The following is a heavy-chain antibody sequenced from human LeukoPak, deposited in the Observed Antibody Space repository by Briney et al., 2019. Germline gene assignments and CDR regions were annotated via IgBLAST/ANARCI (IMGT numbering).Heavy chain of an antibody. D-gene: IGHD2-15*01. CDR1: GFXFNIYS. CDR2: ISSSTTIR. Sequence: GGSLKLSCAASGFXFNIYSINWVRQAPGKGLEWVSYISSSTTIRYYADSVKGRFTISRDNAKNSLYLQMNSLRAEDTAIYYCARGAIPSALVYWGQGTLVTVSS. CDR3: ARGAIPSALVY. J-gene: IGHJ4*02. V-gene: IGHV3-48*01.